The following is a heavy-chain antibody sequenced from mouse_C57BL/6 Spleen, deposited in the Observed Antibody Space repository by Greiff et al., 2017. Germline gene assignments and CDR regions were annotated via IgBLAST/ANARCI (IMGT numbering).Heavy chain of an antibody. D-gene: IGHD4-1*01. Sequence: VQLQQSGPELVKPGASVKISCKASGYAFSSSWMNWVKQRPGKGLEWIGRIYPGDGDTNYNGKFKGKATLTADKSSSTAYMQLSSLTSEDSAVYSCARNPANSGFAYWGQGTLVTVSA. CDR1: GYAFSSSW. CDR2: IYPGDGDT. CDR3: ARNPANSGFAY. J-gene: IGHJ3*01. V-gene: IGHV1-82*01.